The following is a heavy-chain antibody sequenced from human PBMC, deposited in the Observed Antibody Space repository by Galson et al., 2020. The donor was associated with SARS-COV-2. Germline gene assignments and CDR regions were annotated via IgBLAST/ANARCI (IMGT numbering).Heavy chain of an antibody. D-gene: IGHD5-18*01. J-gene: IGHJ4*02. CDR3: ASQSTSAMVYFDY. Sequence: SEPLSLTCTISGGSISISSYYWDWIRQPPGKRLEWLGGIYYSGNTYYNPSLTSRVTISVDTSNNQFSLKLSSVTAADTAMYYCASQSTSAMVYFDYWGQGTLVTVSS. CDR2: IYYSGNT. V-gene: IGHV4-39*07. CDR1: GGSISISSYY.